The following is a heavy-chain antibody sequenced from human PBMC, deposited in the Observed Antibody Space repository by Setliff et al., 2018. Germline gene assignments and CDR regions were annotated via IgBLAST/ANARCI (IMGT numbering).Heavy chain of an antibody. J-gene: IGHJ5*02. CDR1: GFTFSIFW. Sequence: PGGSLRLSCAASGFTFSIFWLSWVRQSPGKGLEWVANINQDGSGKYYVDSVKGRFTISRDNAKNSLSLQMNGLRAEDTSVYYCARDQFRNSGGLYSWGQGTLVTVSS. D-gene: IGHD1-7*01. V-gene: IGHV3-7*01. CDR3: ARDQFRNSGGLYS. CDR2: INQDGSGK.